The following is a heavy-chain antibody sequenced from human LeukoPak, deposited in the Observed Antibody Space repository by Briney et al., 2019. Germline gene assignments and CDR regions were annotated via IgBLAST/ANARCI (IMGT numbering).Heavy chain of an antibody. J-gene: IGHJ4*02. Sequence: GGSLRLSCAASGFTFINYAMSWVRQAPGKGLEWVSAISGSGGSTSYADSVKGRFTISRDNSKNTLYLQMNSLRAEDTAVYYCARRSGIAVAGAFDYWGQGTLVTVSS. CDR1: GFTFINYA. D-gene: IGHD6-19*01. V-gene: IGHV3-23*01. CDR3: ARRSGIAVAGAFDY. CDR2: ISGSGGST.